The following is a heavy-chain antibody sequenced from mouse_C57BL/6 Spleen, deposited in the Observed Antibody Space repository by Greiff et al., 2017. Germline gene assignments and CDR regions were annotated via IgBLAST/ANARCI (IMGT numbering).Heavy chain of an antibody. J-gene: IGHJ2*01. CDR1: GYTFTSYW. CDR3: ERGYNGSTYYFDD. Sequence: QVQLQQPGAELVMPGASVKLSCKASGYTFTSYWMHWVKQRPGQGLEWIGEIDPSDSYTNYNQKFKGKSTLTVDKSSSTAYMQLSSLTSEDSAVYYCERGYNGSTYYFDDGAQGTPLPVPS. V-gene: IGHV1-69*01. CDR2: IDPSDSYT. D-gene: IGHD1-1*01.